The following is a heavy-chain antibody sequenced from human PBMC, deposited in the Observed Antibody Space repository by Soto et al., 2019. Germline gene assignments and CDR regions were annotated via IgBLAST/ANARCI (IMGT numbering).Heavy chain of an antibody. J-gene: IGHJ6*02. CDR2: ISAYNGNT. D-gene: IGHD6-13*01. CDR1: GYTFTSYG. V-gene: IGHV1-18*04. Sequence: ASVKVSCKASGYTFTSYGISWVRQAPGQGLEWMGWISAYNGNTNYAQKLQGRVTMTTDTSTSTAYMELRSLRSDDTAVYYRARAMSENLPAGVAAGTRFNYYYYGMDVWGQGTTVTVSS. CDR3: ARAMSENLPAGVAAGTRFNYYYYGMDV.